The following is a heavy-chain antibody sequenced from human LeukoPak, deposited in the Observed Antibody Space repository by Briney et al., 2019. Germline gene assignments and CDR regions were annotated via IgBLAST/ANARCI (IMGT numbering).Heavy chain of an antibody. CDR3: AKGDLKDGGLDYFSD. Sequence: GGSLRLSCAASGFTFSSYAMSWARQAPGKGLEWVSTISGSGGSTYYVDSVKGRFTISRDNSKNALSLQMNSLRAEDTAVYYCAKGDLKDGGLDYFSDWGQGTLVTVSS. V-gene: IGHV3-23*01. J-gene: IGHJ4*02. CDR1: GFTFSSYA. CDR2: ISGSGGST. D-gene: IGHD2-15*01.